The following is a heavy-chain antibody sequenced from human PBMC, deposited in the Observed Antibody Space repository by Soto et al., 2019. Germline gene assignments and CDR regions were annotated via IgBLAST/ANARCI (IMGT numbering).Heavy chain of an antibody. Sequence: EVQLLESGGGLVQPGGSLRLSCAASGFTFSSYAMSWVRQAPGKGLEWVSAISGSGGSKYYADSVKGRFTISRDNSKNTLYLQMNSLRAEDTAVYYCAKDYEGSSSGGEYYYYGMDVWGQGTTVTVSS. CDR2: ISGSGGSK. J-gene: IGHJ6*02. D-gene: IGHD6-6*01. V-gene: IGHV3-23*01. CDR3: AKDYEGSSSGGEYYYYGMDV. CDR1: GFTFSSYA.